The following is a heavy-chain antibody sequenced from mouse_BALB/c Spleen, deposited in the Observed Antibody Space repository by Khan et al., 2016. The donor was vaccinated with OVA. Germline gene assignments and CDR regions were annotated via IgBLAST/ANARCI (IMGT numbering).Heavy chain of an antibody. CDR3: TWHGYGAWFTY. D-gene: IGHD2-2*01. Sequence: EVQLQQSGPELMKPGASVKISCMASGYSFTTYYIHWVMQSHGKSLEWIGYIDPFSGSTTYNQKFKGKATLTVDKSSSTAYIHLSNLTSEDSEVXYGTWHGYGAWFTYWGQGTLVTVSA. CDR2: IDPFSGST. V-gene: IGHV1S135*01. J-gene: IGHJ3*01. CDR1: GYSFTTYY.